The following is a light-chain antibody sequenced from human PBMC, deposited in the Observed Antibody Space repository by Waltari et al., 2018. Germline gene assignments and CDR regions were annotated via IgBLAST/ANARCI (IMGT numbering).Light chain of an antibody. J-gene: IGLJ2*01. Sequence: QSALTQPASVSGSPGQSITLSCTGTSSDVGGYNYVSWYQQHPGKAPKLMIYDVSKRPSGVSNRFSGSKSGNTASLTISGLQAEDEADYYCSSYTSSSTSFGGGTKLTVL. CDR2: DVS. CDR3: SSYTSSSTS. CDR1: SSDVGGYNY. V-gene: IGLV2-14*01.